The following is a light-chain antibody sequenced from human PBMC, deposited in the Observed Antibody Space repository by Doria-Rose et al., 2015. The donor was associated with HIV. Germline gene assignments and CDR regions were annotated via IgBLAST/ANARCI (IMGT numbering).Light chain of an antibody. Sequence: DIVMTQSSGTLPLSPGERATLSRRASQSFSSTYLAWYQQKPGQAPSLLIYDGSTRATGIPDRFSASGSGTDFTLTINRLEPEDFALYYCHQYGTSWTFGQGTKVEI. CDR3: HQYGTSWT. J-gene: IGKJ1*01. V-gene: IGKV3-20*01. CDR1: QSFSSTY. CDR2: DGS.